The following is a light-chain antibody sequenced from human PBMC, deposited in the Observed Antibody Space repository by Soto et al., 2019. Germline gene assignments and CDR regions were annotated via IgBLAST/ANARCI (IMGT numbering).Light chain of an antibody. J-gene: IGKJ3*01. CDR1: PSVRSY. CDR2: DTS. V-gene: IGKV3-11*01. CDR3: QNRSNWPLVT. Sequence: EIVLTQSPATLSLSPGERATLSCRARPSVRSYLAWYQQKPGQPPRLLIYDTSNRATGIPARFSGSGYGTDFSLTISSLDPEDFAVYYCQNRSNWPLVTFGPGTRVDIK.